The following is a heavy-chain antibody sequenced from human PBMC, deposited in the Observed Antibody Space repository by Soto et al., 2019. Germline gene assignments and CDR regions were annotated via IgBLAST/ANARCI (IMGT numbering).Heavy chain of an antibody. Sequence: PGGSLRLSCAASGFTFDDYAMHWVRQAPGKGLEWVSGISWNSGSIGYADSVKGRFTISRDNAKNSLYLQMNSLRAEDTALYYCAKDLGSSPYGMDVWGQGTTVTVSS. D-gene: IGHD6-6*01. CDR1: GFTFDDYA. CDR3: AKDLGSSPYGMDV. V-gene: IGHV3-9*01. CDR2: ISWNSGSI. J-gene: IGHJ6*02.